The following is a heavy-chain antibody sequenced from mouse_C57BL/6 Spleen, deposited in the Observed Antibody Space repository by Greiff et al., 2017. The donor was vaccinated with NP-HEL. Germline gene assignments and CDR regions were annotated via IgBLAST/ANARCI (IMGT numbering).Heavy chain of an antibody. CDR2: IHPNSGST. Sequence: VQLQQPGAELVKPGASVKLSCKASGYTFTSYWMHWVKQRPGQGLEWIGMIHPNSGSTNYNEKFKSKATLTVDKSSSTAYMQLSSLTSDDSAVYYCARLYYDYELFAYWGQGTLVTVSA. CDR3: ARLYYDYELFAY. D-gene: IGHD2-4*01. J-gene: IGHJ3*01. CDR1: GYTFTSYW. V-gene: IGHV1-64*01.